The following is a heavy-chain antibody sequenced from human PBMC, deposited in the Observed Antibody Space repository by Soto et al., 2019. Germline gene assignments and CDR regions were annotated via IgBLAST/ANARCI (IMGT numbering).Heavy chain of an antibody. CDR3: ARASIAAAGINY. V-gene: IGHV4-61*01. CDR2: ISDSGST. CDR1: GGSVSSGSYY. J-gene: IGHJ4*02. Sequence: SETLSLTCTVSGGSVSSGSYYWSWIRQPPGKGLEWIGYISDSGSTNYKSSLKSRVTISVDTSKNQFSLKLSSVTAADTAVYYGARASIAAAGINYWGQGTLVNGSS. D-gene: IGHD6-13*01.